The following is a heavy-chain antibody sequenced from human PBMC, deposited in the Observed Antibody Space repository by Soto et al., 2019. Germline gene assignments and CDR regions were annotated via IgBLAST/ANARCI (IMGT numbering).Heavy chain of an antibody. J-gene: IGHJ6*02. D-gene: IGHD6-13*01. CDR3: ARDRGTTVAGASFYYQYGMDV. V-gene: IGHV3-30-3*01. Sequence: GGSLRLSCAASGFTFTTYAMHWVRQAPGKGLEWVAIISSDGGKNYDAESVRGRFTISRDNSKNTLYLQMDSLRPEDTAEYYCARDRGTTVAGASFYYQYGMDVWGQGTTVTVSS. CDR1: GFTFTTYA. CDR2: ISSDGGKN.